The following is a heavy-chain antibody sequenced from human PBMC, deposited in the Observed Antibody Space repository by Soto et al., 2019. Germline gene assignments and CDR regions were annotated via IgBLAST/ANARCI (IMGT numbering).Heavy chain of an antibody. Sequence: SETLSLTCTVSGGSISSGGYYWSWIRQHPGKGLEWIGYIYYSGSTYYNPSLKSRVTISVDTSKNQFSLKLSSVTAADTAVYYCARGTTYSSSFDYWGQGALVTVSS. J-gene: IGHJ4*02. CDR3: ARGTTYSSSFDY. V-gene: IGHV4-31*03. CDR1: GGSISSGGYY. CDR2: IYYSGST. D-gene: IGHD6-13*01.